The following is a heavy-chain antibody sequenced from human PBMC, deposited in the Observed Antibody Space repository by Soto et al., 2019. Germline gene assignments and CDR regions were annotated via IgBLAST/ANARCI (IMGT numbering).Heavy chain of an antibody. CDR1: GFTFSSYG. CDR3: ARDHDGMDV. J-gene: IGHJ6*02. Sequence: QVQLVESGGGVVQPGRSLRLSCAASGFTFSSYGMHWVRQAPGKGLEWVAVIWYDGSNKYYADSVKGRFTISRDNSKNTLYLQMNSLRAEDTAVYYCARDHDGMDVWGQGTTVTVSS. V-gene: IGHV3-33*01. CDR2: IWYDGSNK.